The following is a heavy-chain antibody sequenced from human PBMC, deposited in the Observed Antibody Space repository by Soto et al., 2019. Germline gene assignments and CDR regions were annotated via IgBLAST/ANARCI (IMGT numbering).Heavy chain of an antibody. CDR2: TYHSGVT. J-gene: IGHJ4*02. V-gene: IGHV4-4*02. CDR3: ARHFSVDYFDY. CDR1: SGSIDNVYW. Sequence: SETLSLTCAVSSGSIDNVYWWSWVRQPPGKGLEWIGETYHSGVTNYSPSLESRVTISVDRSKNQFSLKLGSVTAADTAVYYCARHFSVDYFDYWGQGALVTVSS.